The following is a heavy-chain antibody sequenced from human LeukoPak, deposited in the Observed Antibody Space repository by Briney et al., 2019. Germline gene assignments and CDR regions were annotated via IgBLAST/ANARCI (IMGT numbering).Heavy chain of an antibody. CDR1: GYTFTSYD. CDR2: MNPNSGNS. CDR3: TRETSSRYFDY. V-gene: IGHV1-8*01. J-gene: IGHJ4*02. Sequence: ASVKVSCKASGYTFTSYDINWVRQATGQGLEWMGWMNPNSGNSGYAQKFQGRVTMTRNTSISTAYMELSSLRSEDTAVYYCTRETSSRYFDYWGQGTLVTVSS.